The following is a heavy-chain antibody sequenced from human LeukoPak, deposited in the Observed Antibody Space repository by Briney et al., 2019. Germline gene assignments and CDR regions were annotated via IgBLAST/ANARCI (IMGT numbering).Heavy chain of an antibody. CDR2: IYSSGST. CDR3: ARDGIPAARKGYYYYYGVDV. V-gene: IGHV4-4*07. CDR1: GGSISSYY. D-gene: IGHD6-13*01. Sequence: PSETLSLTCTVSGGSISSYYWSWIRQPAGKGLEWIGHIYSSGSTNYNPSLKSRVTMSVDTSKNQFSLKVSSVTAADTAVYYCARDGIPAARKGYYYYYGVDVWGRGPRSPSPQ. J-gene: IGHJ6*01.